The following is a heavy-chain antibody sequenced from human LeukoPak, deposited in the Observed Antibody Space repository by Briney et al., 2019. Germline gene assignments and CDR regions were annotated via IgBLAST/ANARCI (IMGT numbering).Heavy chain of an antibody. V-gene: IGHV1-8*01. D-gene: IGHD1-26*01. J-gene: IGHJ4*02. CDR2: MNPSSGNT. Sequence: ASVKVSCKASGYTFTSYDINWVRQATGQGLEWLGWMNPSSGNTGYAQKFQGRVTMTRDTSISTAYMELSSLRSEDTAVYYCARDRGIVGATPFDYWGQGTLVTVSS. CDR1: GYTFTSYD. CDR3: ARDRGIVGATPFDY.